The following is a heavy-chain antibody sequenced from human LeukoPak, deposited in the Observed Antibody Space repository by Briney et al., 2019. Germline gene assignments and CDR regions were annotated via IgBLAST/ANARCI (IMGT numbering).Heavy chain of an antibody. CDR1: GFSVISSY. CDR3: ARATLDN. CDR2: IYSGGST. J-gene: IGHJ4*02. V-gene: IGHV3-53*01. Sequence: PGGSLRLSCAASGFSVISSYISWVRQAAGKGLEWVSVIYSGGSTKYAGSVKARFTISRDNSKNTVYLQMHSLRAEDTAVYYCARATLDNWGQGTLVTVSS.